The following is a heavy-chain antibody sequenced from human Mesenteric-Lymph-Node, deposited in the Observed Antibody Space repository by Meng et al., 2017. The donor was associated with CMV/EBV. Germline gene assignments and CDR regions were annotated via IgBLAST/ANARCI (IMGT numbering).Heavy chain of an antibody. CDR2: IIPIFGPA. CDR3: ATDYSGSGSFYNALFY. J-gene: IGHJ4*02. CDR1: GTFSNHA. Sequence: GTFSNHAFHWMRQAPGQGLEWMGEIIPIFGPANYAQTLKDRVTITADESTTTVYMELSSLRSEDTALYYCATDYSGSGSFYNALFYWGQGTLVTVSS. V-gene: IGHV1-69*01. D-gene: IGHD3-10*01.